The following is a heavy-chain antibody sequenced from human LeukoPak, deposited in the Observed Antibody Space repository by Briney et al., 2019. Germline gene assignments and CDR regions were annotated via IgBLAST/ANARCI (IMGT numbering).Heavy chain of an antibody. V-gene: IGHV3-15*01. D-gene: IGHD3-10*01. CDR2: IKRKIEGGTT. CDR3: TTKRGVATTEAHYYYFDY. Sequence: GGSLRLSCAASGITLTNAWMSWVRQAPGKGLEWVGRIKRKIEGGTTDYAAPVKGRFTISRDESTNTLYPQMNSLKTEDTAVYYCTTKRGVATTEAHYYYFDYWGQGTLVTVSS. CDR1: GITLTNAW. J-gene: IGHJ4*02.